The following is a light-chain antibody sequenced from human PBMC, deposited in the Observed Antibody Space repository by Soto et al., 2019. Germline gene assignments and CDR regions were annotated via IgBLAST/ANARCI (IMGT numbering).Light chain of an antibody. Sequence: QSVLTQPPSVSGAPGQRVTISCTGSSSNIGAGYDVHWYQQLPGTAPKLLIYRNSNRPSGVPDRFSGSKSGTSASLAITGLQAEDEADYYCQSYDSKLSCSVVFGGGTKVTVL. CDR3: QSYDSKLSCSVV. J-gene: IGLJ2*01. CDR1: SSNIGAGYD. V-gene: IGLV1-40*01. CDR2: RNS.